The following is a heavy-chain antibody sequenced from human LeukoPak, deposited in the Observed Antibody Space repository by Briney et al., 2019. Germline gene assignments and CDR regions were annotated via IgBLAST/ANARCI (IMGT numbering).Heavy chain of an antibody. CDR3: AKDFQVVSGVYYYDSSGYYFDY. V-gene: IGHV3-23*01. CDR1: GFTFSSYA. CDR2: ISGSGGST. J-gene: IGHJ4*02. Sequence: GSLRLSCAASGFTFSSYAMSWVRQAPGKGLEWVSAISGSGGSTYYADSVKGRFTISRDNSKNTLYLQMNSLRAEDTAVYYCAKDFQVVSGVYYYDSSGYYFDYWGQGTLVTVSS. D-gene: IGHD3-22*01.